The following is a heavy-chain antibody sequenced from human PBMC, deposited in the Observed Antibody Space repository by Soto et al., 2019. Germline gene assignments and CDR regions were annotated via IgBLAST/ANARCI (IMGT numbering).Heavy chain of an antibody. J-gene: IGHJ3*02. CDR3: LGGGI. V-gene: IGHV3-7*04. CDR2: IKPDGSGE. CDR1: GLTFSNSW. D-gene: IGHD6-25*01. Sequence: QVAESGGGLVQPGGSLRLSCAASGLTFSNSWMNWVRQAPGQGLEWVANIKPDGSGEYYVDSVKGRFTISRDNAKNALYLQMNSLRAEDTAMYYCLGGGIWGQGTMVTVSS.